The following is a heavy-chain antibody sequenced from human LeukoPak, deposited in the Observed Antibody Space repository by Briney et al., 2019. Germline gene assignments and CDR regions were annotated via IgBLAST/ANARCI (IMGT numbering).Heavy chain of an antibody. J-gene: IGHJ3*02. D-gene: IGHD3-9*01. CDR3: ARGQRKSERFDWLQDAFDI. CDR1: GGTFSSYA. V-gene: IGHV1-69*13. CDR2: IIPIFGTA. Sequence: SVKVSCKASGGTFSSYAISWVRQAPGQGLEWMGGIIPIFGTANYAQKFQGRVTITADESTSTAYMELSSLRSEDTAVYYCARGQRKSERFDWLQDAFDIWGQGIMVTVSS.